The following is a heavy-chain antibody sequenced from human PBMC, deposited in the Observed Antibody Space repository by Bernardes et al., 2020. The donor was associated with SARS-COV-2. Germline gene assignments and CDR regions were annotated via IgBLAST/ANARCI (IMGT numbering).Heavy chain of an antibody. J-gene: IGHJ6*02. CDR3: VKRKQIFHLSEWDVGMDV. V-gene: IGHV3-30*18. Sequence: GGSLRLSCAASGFTFSSYTINWVRQAPGKGLEWVSLISYEGSKEFYADFVRGRFTISRDNSKRAVYLQMNSLGPEDTAVYYCVKRKQIFHLSEWDVGMDVWGQGTTVTVS. CDR2: ISYEGSKE. CDR1: GFTFSSYT. D-gene: IGHD1-26*01.